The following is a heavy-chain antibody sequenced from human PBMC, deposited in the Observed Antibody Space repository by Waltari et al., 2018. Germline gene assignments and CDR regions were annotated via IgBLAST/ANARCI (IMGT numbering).Heavy chain of an antibody. Sequence: QVQLVQSEAEVKKPGSSVKVSCKPSGGTFSSYAISWVRQAPGQGLEWMGGIIPIFGTGNDAQKFQGRVTMTTDESTSTDYRDLISLRSEDTAVYYCARGSFYDFWSGSIDYWGQGTLVTVSS. J-gene: IGHJ4*02. CDR1: GGTFSSYA. CDR3: ARGSFYDFWSGSIDY. D-gene: IGHD3-3*01. V-gene: IGHV1-69*05. CDR2: IIPIFGTG.